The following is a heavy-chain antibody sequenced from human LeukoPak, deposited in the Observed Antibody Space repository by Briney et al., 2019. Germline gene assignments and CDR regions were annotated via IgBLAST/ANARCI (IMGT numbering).Heavy chain of an antibody. CDR2: INTDGSST. CDR3: ARRGLYSGGWSRYDAFDI. D-gene: IGHD6-19*01. V-gene: IGHV3-74*01. Sequence: GGSLRLSCAASGFTFSSYWMHWVCQAPGKGLVWVSRINTDGSSTSYADSVKGRFTISRDNAKNTLYLQMNSLTAEDTAVYFCARRGLYSGGWSRYDAFDIWGHGAMVIVSS. J-gene: IGHJ3*02. CDR1: GFTFSSYW.